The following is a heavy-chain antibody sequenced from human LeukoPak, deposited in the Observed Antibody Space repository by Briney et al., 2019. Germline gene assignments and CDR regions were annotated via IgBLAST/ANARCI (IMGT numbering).Heavy chain of an antibody. J-gene: IGHJ4*02. Sequence: PGGSLRLSCEASGFSFSDARMSWVRQAPGKGLEWVGRIKSSGDGGTTDYTAPVKGRFTISRDDSRNTVFLQMNTLKTEDTAVYYCTTDGGYWGQGTLVTVSS. CDR1: GFSFSDAR. D-gene: IGHD2-15*01. CDR3: TTDGGY. V-gene: IGHV3-15*01. CDR2: IKSSGDGGTT.